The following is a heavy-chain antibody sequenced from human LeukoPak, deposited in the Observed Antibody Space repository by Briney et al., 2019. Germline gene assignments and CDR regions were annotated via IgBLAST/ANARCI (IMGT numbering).Heavy chain of an antibody. CDR2: INPSGGST. J-gene: IGHJ4*02. V-gene: IGHV1-46*01. CDR3: ARYHGPGYFDY. Sequence: GASVKVSCKASGYTFTSYYMHWVRQAPGQGLEWMGIINPSGGSTSYAQKFQGRVTMTRDTSTSTVYMELSSLRSDDTAVYYCARYHGPGYFDYWGQGTLVTVSS. CDR1: GYTFTSYY. D-gene: IGHD1-14*01.